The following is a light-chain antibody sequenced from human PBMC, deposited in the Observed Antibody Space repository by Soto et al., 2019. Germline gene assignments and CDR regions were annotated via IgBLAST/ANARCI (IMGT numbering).Light chain of an antibody. V-gene: IGKV3-15*01. CDR3: KQYKEWPTFT. Sequence: IVLTQSPGTLSLSPGKRAALSCRASQRISSRFLAWYQHTPGQAPRLXXHGASTRANGIPARFSGSGSGTEFTLSISSLQSEDFAVYYCKQYKEWPTFTFGQGTRLEIK. J-gene: IGKJ5*01. CDR1: QRISSR. CDR2: GAS.